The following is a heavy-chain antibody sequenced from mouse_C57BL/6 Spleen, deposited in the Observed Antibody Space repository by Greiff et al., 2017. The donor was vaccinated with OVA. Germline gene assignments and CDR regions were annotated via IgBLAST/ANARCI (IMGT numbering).Heavy chain of an antibody. CDR1: GYSITSGYD. CDR3: ARGGWEGFDY. J-gene: IGHJ2*01. D-gene: IGHD3-3*01. V-gene: IGHV3-1*01. Sequence: ESGPGMVKPSQSLSLTCTVTGYSITSGYDWHWIRHFPGNKLEWMGYISYSGNTNYNPSLKSRISITHDTSKNHFFLKLNSVTTEDTATYYCARGGWEGFDYWGQGTTLTVSS. CDR2: ISYSGNT.